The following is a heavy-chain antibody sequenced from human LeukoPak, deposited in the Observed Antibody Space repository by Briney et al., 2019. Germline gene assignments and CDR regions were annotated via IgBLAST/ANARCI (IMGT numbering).Heavy chain of an antibody. V-gene: IGHV2-5*02. J-gene: IGHJ3*02. CDR1: GVSLSTSGVG. CDR3: AHSQVFSYGSFHDAYDI. CDR2: IYWDDDS. D-gene: IGHD5-18*01. Sequence: SGPTLVKPTQTLTLTCSLSGVSLSTSGVGVGWIRQPPGKALEWLALIYWDDDSRYSPSLKSRLTIAKDTSKNQVVLTLTNMDSVDTATYYCAHSQVFSYGSFHDAYDIWGLGMLVTVSS.